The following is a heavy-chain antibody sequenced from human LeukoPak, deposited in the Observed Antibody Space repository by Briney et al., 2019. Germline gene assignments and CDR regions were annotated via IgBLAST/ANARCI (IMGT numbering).Heavy chain of an antibody. CDR3: AKGRVVRGVTFYFNY. CDR1: GFTFRGSS. J-gene: IGHJ4*02. Sequence: GGTLRLSCAASGFTFRGSSMHWVRQVPGKGLEWVSGISWNSGSIGYADSVKGRFTISRDNAKNSLYLQMNSLRAEDTALYYCAKGRVVRGVTFYFNYWGQGTLVTVSS. CDR2: ISWNSGSI. V-gene: IGHV3-9*01. D-gene: IGHD3-10*01.